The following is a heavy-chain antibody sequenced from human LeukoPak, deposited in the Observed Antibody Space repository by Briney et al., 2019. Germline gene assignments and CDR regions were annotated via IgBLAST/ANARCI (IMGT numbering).Heavy chain of an antibody. CDR3: ATGWSLSSYYFDY. Sequence: ASVNVSCKVSGYTLTELSMHWVRQAPGKGLEWMGGFDPEDGETIYAQKFQGRVTMTEDTSTDTAYMELSSLRSEDTAVYYCATGWSLSSYYFDYWGQGTLVTVSS. CDR1: GYTLTELS. J-gene: IGHJ4*02. CDR2: FDPEDGET. V-gene: IGHV1-24*01. D-gene: IGHD6-19*01.